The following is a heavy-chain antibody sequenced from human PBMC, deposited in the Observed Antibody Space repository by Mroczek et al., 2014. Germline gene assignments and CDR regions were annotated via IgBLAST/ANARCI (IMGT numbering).Heavy chain of an antibody. CDR3: ARDIGYCSSTSCYRDYYYYYMDV. V-gene: IGHV4-61*02. J-gene: IGHJ6*03. CDR2: IYTSGST. D-gene: IGHD2-2*02. CDR1: GGSISSGSYY. Sequence: QVQLQQWGPGLVKPSQTLSLTCTVSGGSISSGSYYWSWIRQPAGKGLEWIGRIYTSGSTNYNPSLKSRVTMSVDTSKNQFSLKLSSVTAADTAVYYCARDIGYCSSTSCYRDYYYYYMDVWGKGTTVTVS.